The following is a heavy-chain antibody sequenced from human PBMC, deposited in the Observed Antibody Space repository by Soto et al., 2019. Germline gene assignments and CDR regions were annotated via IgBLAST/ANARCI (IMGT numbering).Heavy chain of an antibody. CDR2: IWYDGSNK. CDR1: GFTFSSSG. CDR3: ARPFYGSGRYNDVPFAY. V-gene: IGHV3-33*01. Sequence: QVQLVESGGGVVQPGRSLRLSCAASGFTFSSSGMHWVRQAPGKGLEWVAVIWYDGSNKYYADSVKGRFTISRDNSQTTLYLQMNSLRADDTAVYYCARPFYGSGRYNDVPFAYWGQGTLFTVSS. J-gene: IGHJ4*02. D-gene: IGHD3-10*01.